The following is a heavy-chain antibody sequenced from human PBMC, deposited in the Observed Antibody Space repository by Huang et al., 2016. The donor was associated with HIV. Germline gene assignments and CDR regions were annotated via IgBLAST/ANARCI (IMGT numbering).Heavy chain of an antibody. V-gene: IGHV1-46*03. Sequence: QVQLVQSGAEVKKPGASVKVSCKASGYTFTSYYMHWVRQAPGQGLEWMGIISPRGDSRRYAQKFQGRVTMTSDTSTSTVYMELSSLRSDDTAVYYCARDLSRYGDTYYYYMDVWGKGTTVTVSS. CDR3: ARDLSRYGDTYYYYMDV. CDR1: GYTFTSYY. D-gene: IGHD4-17*01. CDR2: ISPRGDSR. J-gene: IGHJ6*03.